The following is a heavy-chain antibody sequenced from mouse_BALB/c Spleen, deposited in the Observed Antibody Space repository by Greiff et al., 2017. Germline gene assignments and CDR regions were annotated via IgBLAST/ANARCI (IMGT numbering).Heavy chain of an antibody. Sequence: EVQRVESGGGLVKPGGSLKLSCAASGFAFSSYDMSWVRQTPEKRLEWVAYISSGGGSTYYPDTVKGRFTISRDNAKNTLYLQMSSLKSEDTAMYYCARHYGSSPYYAMDYWGQGTSVTVSS. CDR3: ARHYGSSPYYAMDY. V-gene: IGHV5-12-1*01. J-gene: IGHJ4*01. CDR1: GFAFSSYD. D-gene: IGHD1-1*01. CDR2: ISSGGGST.